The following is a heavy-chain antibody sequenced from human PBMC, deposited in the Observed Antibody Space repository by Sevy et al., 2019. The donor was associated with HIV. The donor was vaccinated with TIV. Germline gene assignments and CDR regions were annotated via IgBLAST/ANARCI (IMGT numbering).Heavy chain of an antibody. CDR2: IKEDGSER. D-gene: IGHD2-15*01. CDR3: ARHCSGGSCYSLLPHYYYGMDV. V-gene: IGHV3-7*01. CDR1: GFTFNMYW. Sequence: GGSLRLSCAASGFTFNMYWMTWVRQAPGKGLEWVANIKEDGSERNYLDSVRGRLTISRDNAKESLYLQINSLRADDTAVYYCARHCSGGSCYSLLPHYYYGMDVWGQGTTVTVSS. J-gene: IGHJ6*02.